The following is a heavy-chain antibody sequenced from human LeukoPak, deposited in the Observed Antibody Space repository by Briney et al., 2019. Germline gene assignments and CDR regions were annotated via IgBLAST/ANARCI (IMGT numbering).Heavy chain of an antibody. V-gene: IGHV4-34*01. CDR3: ARLTDFWSGYYTGYFDY. J-gene: IGHJ4*02. Sequence: SETLSLTCAVYGGSFSGYYWSWIRQPPGKGLEWIGEINHSGSTNYNPSLKSRVTISVDTSKNQFSLKLSSVTAADTAVYYCARLTDFWSGYYTGYFDYWGQGTLVTVSS. CDR1: GGSFSGYY. D-gene: IGHD3-3*01. CDR2: INHSGST.